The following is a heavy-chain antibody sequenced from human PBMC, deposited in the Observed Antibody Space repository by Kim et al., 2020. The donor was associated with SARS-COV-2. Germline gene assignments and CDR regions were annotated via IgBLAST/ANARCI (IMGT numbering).Heavy chain of an antibody. Sequence: ASVKVSCKASGYTFNAYTITWVRQAPGQGLEWMGLISAYNGNTKYAQILQGRVTMTTDTSTSTAYMELRNLRSDDTAVYYCARDGGSYPRYFDLWGRGTLVTVSS. D-gene: IGHD1-26*01. CDR2: ISAYNGNT. CDR1: GYTFNAYT. V-gene: IGHV1-18*04. CDR3: ARDGGSYPRYFDL. J-gene: IGHJ2*01.